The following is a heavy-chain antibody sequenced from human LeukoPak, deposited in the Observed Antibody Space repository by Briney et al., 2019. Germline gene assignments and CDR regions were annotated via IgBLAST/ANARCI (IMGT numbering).Heavy chain of an antibody. CDR3: ASASVPYSSGWYILDY. D-gene: IGHD6-19*01. J-gene: IGHJ4*02. CDR1: GDSVSSNSAA. CDR2: TCYRSMWYN. V-gene: IGHV6-1*01. Sequence: SQTLSLTCTISGDSVSSNSAAWNWIRQSPSRGLEWQGRTCYRSMWYNDYAVSVKSRITNNPDTSKNQFSLQLNSVTPEDTAVYYCASASVPYSSGWYILDYWGQGTLVTVSS.